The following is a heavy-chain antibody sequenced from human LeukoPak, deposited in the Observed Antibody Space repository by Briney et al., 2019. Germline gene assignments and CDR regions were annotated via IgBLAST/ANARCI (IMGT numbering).Heavy chain of an antibody. CDR3: AKAVWFGEFDYYFFGLDV. Sequence: PGGSLRLSCAASGFTFSSYAMGWVRQAPGKGLEWASAISGSGGDTYYADSVKGRFTFSRDNSKNTLYLQMNSLRPEDTALYYCAKAVWFGEFDYYFFGLDVWGQGTTVTVSS. D-gene: IGHD3-10*01. J-gene: IGHJ6*02. CDR1: GFTFSSYA. CDR2: ISGSGGDT. V-gene: IGHV3-23*01.